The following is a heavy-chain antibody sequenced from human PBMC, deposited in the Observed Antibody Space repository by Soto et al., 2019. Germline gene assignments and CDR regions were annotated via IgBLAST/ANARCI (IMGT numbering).Heavy chain of an antibody. CDR2: ISYDGSNK. CDR3: APWFGAFDY. D-gene: IGHD3-10*01. J-gene: IGHJ4*02. CDR1: GFTFSSYG. V-gene: IGHV3-30*03. Sequence: QVQLVEAGGGVVQPGRSLRLSCAASGFTFSSYGMHWVRQAPGKGLEWVAGISYDGSNKYYADSVKGRFTISRDNSKNTLYLQMNSLRAEDTALYYCAPWFGAFDYWGQGTLVTVSS.